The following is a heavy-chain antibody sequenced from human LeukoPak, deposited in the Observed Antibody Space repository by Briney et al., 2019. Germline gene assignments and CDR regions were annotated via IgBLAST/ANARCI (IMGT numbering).Heavy chain of an antibody. D-gene: IGHD3-22*01. Sequence: PGGSLRLSCAVSGFTFTDYAMTWVRQAPGKGLEWVSVIYSGGSTYYADSVKGRFTVSRDNSNNTLYLQMSRLRAEDTAVYYCARDLRTVTMIALGLDVWGQGTTVTVSS. J-gene: IGHJ6*02. CDR3: ARDLRTVTMIALGLDV. V-gene: IGHV3-53*01. CDR1: GFTFTDYA. CDR2: IYSGGST.